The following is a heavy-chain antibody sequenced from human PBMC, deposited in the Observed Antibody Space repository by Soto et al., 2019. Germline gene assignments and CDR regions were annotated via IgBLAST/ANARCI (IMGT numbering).Heavy chain of an antibody. CDR3: AREGRGKKAGNNGLVSLGY. CDR1: GTRFSNYV. D-gene: IGHD2-8*01. J-gene: IGHJ4*02. CDR2: IIPIFNTT. Sequence: QVQLVQSGAEVKTPGSSLKVSCTVSGTRFSNYVISWVRQAPGQGLEWLGRIIPIFNTTQYPQKLQGRVTITADKPTNTASLELSSLRFDDTAVYYCAREGRGKKAGNNGLVSLGYWGQGTPVTVSS. V-gene: IGHV1-69*06.